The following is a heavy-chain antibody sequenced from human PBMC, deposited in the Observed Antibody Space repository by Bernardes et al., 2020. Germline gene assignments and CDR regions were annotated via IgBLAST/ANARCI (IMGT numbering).Heavy chain of an antibody. D-gene: IGHD4-4*01. Sequence: GGSLRLSCAASGFTFSDYYMSWIRQAPGKGLEWVSYISSSGSTIYYADSVKGRFTISRDNAKNSLYLQMNSLRAEDTAVYYCARETQNDYSNYGGVDYWGQGTLVTVSS. CDR3: ARETQNDYSNYGGVDY. J-gene: IGHJ4*02. V-gene: IGHV3-11*01. CDR2: ISSSGSTI. CDR1: GFTFSDYY.